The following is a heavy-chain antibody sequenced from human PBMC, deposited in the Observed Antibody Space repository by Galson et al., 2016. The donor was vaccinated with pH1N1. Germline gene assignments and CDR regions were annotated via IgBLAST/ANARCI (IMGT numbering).Heavy chain of an antibody. CDR3: ARDLYDILTGFYNNNGYFDY. CDR2: ISSSSSSYI. J-gene: IGHJ4*02. Sequence: SLRLSCAASGFTFNTYSMNWVRQAPGKGLEWVSSISSSSSSYIYYADSVKGRFTISRDNAKNSLYLQMNSLRAEDTAVYYCARDLYDILTGFYNNNGYFDYWGQGTLVTVSS. V-gene: IGHV3-21*01. D-gene: IGHD3-9*01. CDR1: GFTFNTYS.